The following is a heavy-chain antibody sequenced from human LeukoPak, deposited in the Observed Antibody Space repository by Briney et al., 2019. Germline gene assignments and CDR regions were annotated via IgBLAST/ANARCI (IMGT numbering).Heavy chain of an antibody. CDR1: GFTFSHYA. CDR2: ISGSGSST. CDR3: AYNYGGYEDVFDY. Sequence: GGSLRLSCAASGFTFSHYAMTWVRQAPGKGLEWVSGISGSGSSTYYADSVKGRFTIARDNSKNTLYLQMNSLRAEDTAVYYCAYNYGGYEDVFDYWGQGTLVTVSS. J-gene: IGHJ4*02. V-gene: IGHV3-23*01. D-gene: IGHD5-12*01.